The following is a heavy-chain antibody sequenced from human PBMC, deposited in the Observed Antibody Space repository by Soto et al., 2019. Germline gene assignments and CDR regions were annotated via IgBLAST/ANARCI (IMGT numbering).Heavy chain of an antibody. J-gene: IGHJ6*03. CDR3: ALIPYYMDV. D-gene: IGHD2-2*02. Sequence: QVPLVQSGAEVKKPGASVKVYCKASGYTFTSYDLNWVRQATGQGLEWMGWMNPNSGNTGYAQKFQGRVTMTSNTSISTAYMELSSLRSEDTAVYYCALIPYYMDVWGKGTTVTVAS. CDR2: MNPNSGNT. CDR1: GYTFTSYD. V-gene: IGHV1-8*01.